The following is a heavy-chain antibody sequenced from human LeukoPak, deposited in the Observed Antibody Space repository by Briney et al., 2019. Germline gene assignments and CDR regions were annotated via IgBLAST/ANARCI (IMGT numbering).Heavy chain of an antibody. V-gene: IGHV1-18*04. CDR1: GYTFTGYY. CDR2: ISAYNGNT. Sequence: ASVKVSCKASGYTFTGYYMHWVRQAPGQGLEWMGWISAYNGNTNYAQKLQGRVTMTTDTSTSAAYMELRSLRSDDTAVYYCARDGNSGYDSNFDYWGQGTLVTVSS. D-gene: IGHD5-12*01. J-gene: IGHJ4*02. CDR3: ARDGNSGYDSNFDY.